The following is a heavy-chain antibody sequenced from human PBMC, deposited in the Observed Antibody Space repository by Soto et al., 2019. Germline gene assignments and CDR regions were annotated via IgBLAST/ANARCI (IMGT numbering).Heavy chain of an antibody. J-gene: IGHJ4*02. CDR3: ARDGVAAGNINFDY. Sequence: GASVKVSCKASGYTFTGYYMHWVRQAPGQGLEWMGWINPNSGGTNYAQKFQGWVTMTRDTSVSTAYMELSRLRSEDTALYYCARDGVAAGNINFDYWGQGTLVTVSS. CDR2: INPNSGGT. CDR1: GYTFTGYY. D-gene: IGHD6-25*01. V-gene: IGHV1-2*04.